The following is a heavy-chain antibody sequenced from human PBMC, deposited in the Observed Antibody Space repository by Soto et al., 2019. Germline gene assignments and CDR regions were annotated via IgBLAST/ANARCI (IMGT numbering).Heavy chain of an antibody. CDR3: ARQYCGGDCPLDY. J-gene: IGHJ4*02. CDR1: GFTFSNYW. V-gene: IGHV3-7*01. D-gene: IGHD2-21*02. Sequence: EAQLVESGGGLVQPGGSLRLSCAASGFTFSNYWMSWVRQAPGKGLEWVANIKQDGSDEYYVESVKGRFTISRHNARNSLYLQMSSLRAEDTARYYCARQYCGGDCPLDYWGQGTLVTVSS. CDR2: IKQDGSDE.